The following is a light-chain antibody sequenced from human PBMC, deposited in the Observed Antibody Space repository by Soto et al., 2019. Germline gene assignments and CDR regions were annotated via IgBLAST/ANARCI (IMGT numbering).Light chain of an antibody. CDR3: QHYYGYSWT. Sequence: DIQMTQSPSTLSASVGDRVTITCRASQNIDNWLAWFQQKPGKAPKVLIYKASNLESGVPSRFSGSGSGTEFTLTISSLQSDDFATYYCQHYYGYSWTFGQGTTVEIK. CDR2: KAS. CDR1: QNIDNW. J-gene: IGKJ1*01. V-gene: IGKV1-5*03.